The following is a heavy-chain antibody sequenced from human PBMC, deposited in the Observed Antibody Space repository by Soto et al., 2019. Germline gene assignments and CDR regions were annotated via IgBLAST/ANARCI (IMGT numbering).Heavy chain of an antibody. CDR1: GGSISSYY. Sequence: QLQLQESGPGLVKSSETLSLTGTASGGSISSYYWSLIRQPPGKGREWIGYIYYSGSTNYNPSLKSRVTIYGDTSKNQVSLRLSSVTAADTGVYYCARGDSSSWYCYWGKGTLVTVSS. V-gene: IGHV4-59*01. CDR2: IYYSGST. J-gene: IGHJ4*02. CDR3: ARGDSSSWYCY. D-gene: IGHD6-13*01.